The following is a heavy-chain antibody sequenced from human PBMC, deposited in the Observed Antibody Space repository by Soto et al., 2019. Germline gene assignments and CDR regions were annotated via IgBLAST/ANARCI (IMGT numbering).Heavy chain of an antibody. CDR3: AKQFDY. V-gene: IGHV3-74*01. CDR1: GFTFSSYW. J-gene: IGHJ4*02. CDR2: INSDGSNS. Sequence: EVQLVESGGGLVQPGGSLRLSCAASGFTFSSYWMHWVRQAPGKGLVWVSRINSDGSNSGYADSVKGRFTISRDNAKNTLYLQMNGLRAEDTAVYYCAKQFDYWGQGTLVTVSS.